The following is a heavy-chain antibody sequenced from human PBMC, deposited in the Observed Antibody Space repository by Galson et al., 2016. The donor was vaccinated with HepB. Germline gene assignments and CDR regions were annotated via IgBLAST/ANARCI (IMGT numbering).Heavy chain of an antibody. CDR1: GFSFNSHS. V-gene: IGHV3-15*01. D-gene: IGHD3-10*01. Sequence: SLRLSCAASGFSFNSHSLCWVRQAPGKGLEWVGHIKSKTDGGTTDYAAPVEGRFIISRDDSENTVYLQMNSLKTEDTAVYYCTTIFRGYWGQGTLVTVSS. CDR3: TTIFRGY. CDR2: IKSKTDGGTT. J-gene: IGHJ4*02.